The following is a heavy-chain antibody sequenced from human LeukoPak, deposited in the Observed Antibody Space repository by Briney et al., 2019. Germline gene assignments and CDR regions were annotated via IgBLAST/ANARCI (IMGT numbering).Heavy chain of an antibody. J-gene: IGHJ5*02. CDR3: ARAPYDSSGYPRFDP. CDR2: ISYDGSNK. D-gene: IGHD3-22*01. Sequence: GGSLRLSCAASGFTFSSYAMPWVRQAPGKGLEWVAVISYDGSNKYYADSVKGRFTISRDNSKNTLYLQMNSLRAEDTAVYYCARAPYDSSGYPRFDPWGQGTLVTVSS. CDR1: GFTFSSYA. V-gene: IGHV3-30-3*01.